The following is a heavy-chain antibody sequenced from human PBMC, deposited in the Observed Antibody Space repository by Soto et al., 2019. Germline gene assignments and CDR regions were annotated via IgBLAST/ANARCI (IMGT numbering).Heavy chain of an antibody. D-gene: IGHD3-9*01. CDR2: ISGTGRVT. J-gene: IGHJ1*01. CDR1: EFTFSSYA. Sequence: EVQLLESGGGLVQPGGSLKLSCGASEFTFSSYAMSWVRQAPGKGLEWVSGISGTGRVTNYADSVRGRFTISRDNSKNTLYLQMSSLRAEDTAIYYCAKDVHYDIVTGIEYFHHWCQGALVTVSS. V-gene: IGHV3-23*01. CDR3: AKDVHYDIVTGIEYFHH.